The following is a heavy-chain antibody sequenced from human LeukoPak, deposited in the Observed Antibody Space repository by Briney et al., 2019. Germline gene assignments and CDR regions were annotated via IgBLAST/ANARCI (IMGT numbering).Heavy chain of an antibody. Sequence: NPSETLSLTCAVYGGSFSGYYWSWIRQPRGKGLEWIGEINHSGSTNYNPSLKSRVTISVDTSKNQFSLKLSSVTAADTAVYYCARQGSGHDYWGQGTLVTVSS. D-gene: IGHD3-10*01. J-gene: IGHJ4*02. CDR3: ARQGSGHDY. V-gene: IGHV4-34*01. CDR1: GGSFSGYY. CDR2: INHSGST.